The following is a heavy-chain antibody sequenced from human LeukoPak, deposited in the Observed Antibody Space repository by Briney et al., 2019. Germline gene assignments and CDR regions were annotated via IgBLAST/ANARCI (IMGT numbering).Heavy chain of an antibody. V-gene: IGHV5-51*01. D-gene: IGHD6-19*01. Sequence: GGGLKISCWGSGDSFTGYWTGWGRQLPGEGREGRGLIFHGDSDTGYSPSFQRQVTISADKSISTAYLQWSSLKASDTAMYYCARPRAVAGWGAFDIWGQGTMVTVSS. CDR3: ARPRAVAGWGAFDI. J-gene: IGHJ3*02. CDR1: GDSFTGYW. CDR2: IFHGDSDT.